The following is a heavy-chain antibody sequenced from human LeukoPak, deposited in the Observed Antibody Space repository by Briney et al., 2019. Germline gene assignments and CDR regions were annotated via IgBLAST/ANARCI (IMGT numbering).Heavy chain of an antibody. CDR3: AKDSGGDDFWSGYYLDY. CDR2: ISWDGGST. J-gene: IGHJ4*02. V-gene: IGHV3-43D*04. CDR1: GFPFDEYG. Sequence: GSLRLSCAASGFPFDEYGMHWVRQASGKGLEWVSLISWDGGSTYYADSVKGRFTISRDNSKNSLYLQMNSLRAEDTALYYCAKDSGGDDFWSGYYLDYWGQGTLVTVSS. D-gene: IGHD3-3*01.